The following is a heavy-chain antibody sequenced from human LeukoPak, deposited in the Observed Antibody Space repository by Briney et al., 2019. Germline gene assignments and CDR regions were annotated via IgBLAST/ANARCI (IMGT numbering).Heavy chain of an antibody. V-gene: IGHV4-30-2*01. J-gene: IGHJ5*02. CDR3: ARGWGYCSSTSCRTKWNWFDP. D-gene: IGHD2-2*01. CDR2: IYHSGST. CDR1: GGSISSGGYS. Sequence: SQTLSLTCAVSGGSISSGGYSWSWIRQPPGKGLEWIGYIYHSGSTYYNPSLKSRVTISVDRSKNQFSLKLSSVTAADTAVYYCARGWGYCSSTSCRTKWNWFDPWGQRTLVTVSS.